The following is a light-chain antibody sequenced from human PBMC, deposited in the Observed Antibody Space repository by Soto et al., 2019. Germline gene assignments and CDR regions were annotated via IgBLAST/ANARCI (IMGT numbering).Light chain of an antibody. CDR1: QSIGNW. J-gene: IGKJ2*01. CDR3: QQYNNS. V-gene: IGKV1-5*03. Sequence: DTQMTQSPSTLSASVGDRVTITCRASQSIGNWLAWYQQKPGKAPNLLIYKASSLESGVPSRFSGSGSGTEFTLTISSLQPDDFATYYCQQYNNSFGQWTKVEIK. CDR2: KAS.